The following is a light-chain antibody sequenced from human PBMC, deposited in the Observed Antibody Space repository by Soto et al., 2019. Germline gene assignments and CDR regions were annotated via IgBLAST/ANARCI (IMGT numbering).Light chain of an antibody. J-gene: IGKJ3*01. Sequence: EIVLTQSPGTLSLSPGERATLSCRASQTVNNNYLTWYQQTPGQAPRLLIYGASSRATGIPDKFSGSGSGTDFTLTISRLEPEDFAVYYCQQYGPSPFTFGPGTKVDIK. V-gene: IGKV3-20*01. CDR2: GAS. CDR3: QQYGPSPFT. CDR1: QTVNNNY.